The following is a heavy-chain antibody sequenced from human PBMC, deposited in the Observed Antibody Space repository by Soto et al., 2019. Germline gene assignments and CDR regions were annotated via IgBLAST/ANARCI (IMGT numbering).Heavy chain of an antibody. V-gene: IGHV3-21*06. CDR3: ARESEDLTSNFDY. CDR2: ISSTTNYI. CDR1: GFTLTRYS. Sequence: GGSLRRSCSASGFTLTRYSMNWVRQAPGKGLEWVSSISSTTNYIYYGDSMKGRFTSSRDNAKNSLYLEMNSLRAEGTAVYYCARESEDLTSNFDYWGQGTLVTVSS. J-gene: IGHJ4*02.